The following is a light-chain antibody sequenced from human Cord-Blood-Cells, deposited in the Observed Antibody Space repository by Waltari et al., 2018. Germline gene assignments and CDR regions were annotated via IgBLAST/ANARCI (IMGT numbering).Light chain of an antibody. CDR2: WAS. CDR3: QQYYSTPLT. J-gene: IGKJ4*01. CDR1: QSVLYSSNNKNY. Sequence: DIVMTQSPDSRAVSRGDSATTNCMSSQSVLYSSNNKNYLAWYQQKPGQPPKLLIYWASTRESGVPDRFSGSGSGTDFTLTISSLQAEDVAVYYCQQYYSTPLTFGGGTKVEIK. V-gene: IGKV4-1*01.